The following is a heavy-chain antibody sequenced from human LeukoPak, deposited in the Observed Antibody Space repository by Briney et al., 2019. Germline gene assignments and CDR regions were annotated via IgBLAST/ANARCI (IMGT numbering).Heavy chain of an antibody. J-gene: IGHJ4*02. V-gene: IGHV3-53*01. Sequence: TGGSLRLSCAASGFTVSSNYMNWVRQAPGKGLEWVSVIYGGGSTYYADSVKGRFTISRDNSKNTLFLQMNSLRAEDTAEYYCARGDDYGGAWYYFDYWGQGTLVTVSS. D-gene: IGHD4-23*01. CDR1: GFTVSSNY. CDR2: IYGGGST. CDR3: ARGDDYGGAWYYFDY.